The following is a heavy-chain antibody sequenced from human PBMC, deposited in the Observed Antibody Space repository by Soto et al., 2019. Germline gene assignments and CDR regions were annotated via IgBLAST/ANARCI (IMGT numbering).Heavy chain of an antibody. J-gene: IGHJ2*01. CDR2: ISESGHHT. Sequence: DVHLLESGGGLVEPGGSLTLSCAASGFPSSTYALNWVRQAPGKGPEWVSTISESGHHTHYADSVKGRFTISRDKSKNSLSLQMSSISVDATAIYYCTKSDGCGGGACYTGTYYYFDVWVRGSQVTVSS. D-gene: IGHD3-16*02. CDR3: TKSDGCGGGACYTGTYYYFDV. V-gene: IGHV3-23*01. CDR1: GFPSSTYA.